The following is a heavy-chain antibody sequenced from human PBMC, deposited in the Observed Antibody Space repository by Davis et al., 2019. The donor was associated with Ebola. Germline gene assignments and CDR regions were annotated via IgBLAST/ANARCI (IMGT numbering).Heavy chain of an antibody. D-gene: IGHD5-18*01. Sequence: PSETLSLTCTVSGGSISSYYWSWIRQPPGKGLEWIGYIYYSGSTNYNPSLKSRVTISVDTSKNQFSLKLSSVTAADTAVYYCARVDRGYSYAPAYYFDYWGQGTLVTVSS. CDR2: IYYSGST. J-gene: IGHJ4*02. CDR1: GGSISSYY. CDR3: ARVDRGYSYAPAYYFDY. V-gene: IGHV4-59*01.